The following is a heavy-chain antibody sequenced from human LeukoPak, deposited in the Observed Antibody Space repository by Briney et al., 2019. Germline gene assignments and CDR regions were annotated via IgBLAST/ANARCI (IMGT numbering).Heavy chain of an antibody. Sequence: GASLKISCKASGTSFANYWIGWVRQMPGKGLEWMGIIYPGDSGTKYSPSFQGQVTISADKSITTAYLQWSSLKASDTAMYYCARTVDGVYTGYDKWGQGTLVTVSS. CDR2: IYPGDSGT. J-gene: IGHJ4*02. V-gene: IGHV5-51*01. CDR1: GTSFANYW. D-gene: IGHD5-12*01. CDR3: ARTVDGVYTGYDK.